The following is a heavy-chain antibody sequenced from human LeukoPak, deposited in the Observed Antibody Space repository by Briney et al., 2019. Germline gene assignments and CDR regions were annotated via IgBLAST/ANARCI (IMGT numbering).Heavy chain of an antibody. CDR1: GFTFGDYA. Sequence: GGSLRLSCTASGFTFGDYAISWVRQAPGKGLEWVGFIRSRAYGGTTEHAASVKGRFTISRDDSKSIAYLQMNSLRTEDTAVYYCTRLVRYCSGGSCYEKVVFHYWGQGTLVTVSS. V-gene: IGHV3-49*04. D-gene: IGHD2-15*01. CDR2: IRSRAYGGTT. CDR3: TRLVRYCSGGSCYEKVVFHY. J-gene: IGHJ4*02.